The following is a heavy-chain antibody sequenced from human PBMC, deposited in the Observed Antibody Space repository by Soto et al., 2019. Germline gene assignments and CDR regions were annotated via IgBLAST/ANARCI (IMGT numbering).Heavy chain of an antibody. CDR1: GGSLSSYY. J-gene: IGHJ6*02. D-gene: IGHD3-10*01. Sequence: PSETLSLTCTVSGGSLSSYYWSWIRLPPGKGLEWVGYIYNSGSTNSNPSLQSRVTLAVDTSKNQFSLKLSYVTAADTGIYYCARARITMVREVIKYNMDIWGQGTTVTVSS. V-gene: IGHV4-59*01. CDR3: ARARITMVREVIKYNMDI. CDR2: IYNSGST.